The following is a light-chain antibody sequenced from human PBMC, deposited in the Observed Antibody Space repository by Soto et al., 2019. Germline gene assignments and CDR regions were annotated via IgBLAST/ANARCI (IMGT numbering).Light chain of an antibody. J-gene: IGKJ1*01. V-gene: IGKV1-5*03. CDR1: QGISRY. Sequence: IQMTQSPSTLSASVGDRVTITCRASQGISRYLAWYQQKPGKAPNLLIYEASTLYGGVPSRFSGSASGTEFTLTISSLQPDDFATYHCLQYSDESWTFGQGTKVEIK. CDR2: EAS. CDR3: LQYSDESWT.